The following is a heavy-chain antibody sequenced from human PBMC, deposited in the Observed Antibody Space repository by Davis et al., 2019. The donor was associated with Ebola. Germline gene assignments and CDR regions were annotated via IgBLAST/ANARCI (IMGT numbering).Heavy chain of an antibody. CDR1: GGSISSVGYS. D-gene: IGHD3-10*01. J-gene: IGHJ6*04. V-gene: IGHV4-30-2*01. Sequence: MPSETLSLTCAVSGGSISSVGYSWNWIRQPPGKGPEWIGHIYHGGSTYYNPSLKSRVTISVDRSKNQFSLKLSSVTAADTAVYYCVRGEETKRLWFGELIPFSMDVWGKGTTVTVSS. CDR3: VRGEETKRLWFGELIPFSMDV. CDR2: IYHGGST.